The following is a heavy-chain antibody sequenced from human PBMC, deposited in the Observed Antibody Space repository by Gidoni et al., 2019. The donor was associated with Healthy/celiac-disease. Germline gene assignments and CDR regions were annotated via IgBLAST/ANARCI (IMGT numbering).Heavy chain of an antibody. Sequence: EVQLVESGGGLVKPGGSLRLSCAASGFTFSNAWMSWVRQAPGKGLEWVGRIKSKTDGGTTDYAAPVKGRFTISRDDSKNTLYLQMNSLKTEDTAVYYCTTDKAPIGTYYYDSSGYSHDYWGQGTLVTVSS. CDR2: IKSKTDGGTT. V-gene: IGHV3-15*01. D-gene: IGHD3-22*01. CDR1: GFTFSNAW. CDR3: TTDKAPIGTYYYDSSGYSHDY. J-gene: IGHJ4*02.